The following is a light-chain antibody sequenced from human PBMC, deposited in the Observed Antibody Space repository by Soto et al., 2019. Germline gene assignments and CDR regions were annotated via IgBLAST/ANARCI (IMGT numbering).Light chain of an antibody. Sequence: PGERYTIPCRASQSVRSSYLAWYQQKPGQAPRLLIYGASSRATGIPDRFSGSGSGTDFTLTIDRLEPEDFAVYYCKQFGSSPLTFGGGTNVDIK. CDR1: QSVRSSY. CDR3: KQFGSSPLT. V-gene: IGKV3-20*01. J-gene: IGKJ4*01. CDR2: GAS.